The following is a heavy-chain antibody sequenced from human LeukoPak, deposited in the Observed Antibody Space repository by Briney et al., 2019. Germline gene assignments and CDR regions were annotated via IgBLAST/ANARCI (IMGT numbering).Heavy chain of an antibody. D-gene: IGHD6-13*01. J-gene: IGHJ6*02. V-gene: IGHV3-48*04. CDR2: ISSSGSTI. CDR1: GFTFNTYT. CDR3: ARLWQLAHYYYYGMDV. Sequence: GGSLRLSCAASGFTFNTYTMNWVRQAPGKGLEWVSYISSSGSTIYYADSVKGRFTISRDNAKNSLYLQMNSLRAEDTAVYYCARLWQLAHYYYYGMDVWGQGTTVTVSS.